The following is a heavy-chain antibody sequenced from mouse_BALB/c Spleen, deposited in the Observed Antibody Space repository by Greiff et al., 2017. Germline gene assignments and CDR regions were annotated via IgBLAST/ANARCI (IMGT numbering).Heavy chain of an antibody. Sequence: QVQLKESGAELVRPGTSVKVSCKASGYAFTNYLIEWVKQRPGQGLEWIGVINPGSGGTNYNEKFKGKATLTADKSSSTAYMQLSSLTSDDSAVYFCARELGYYAMDYWGQGTSVTVSS. CDR2: INPGSGGT. CDR3: ARELGYYAMDY. J-gene: IGHJ4*01. D-gene: IGHD4-1*01. V-gene: IGHV1-54*01. CDR1: GYAFTNYL.